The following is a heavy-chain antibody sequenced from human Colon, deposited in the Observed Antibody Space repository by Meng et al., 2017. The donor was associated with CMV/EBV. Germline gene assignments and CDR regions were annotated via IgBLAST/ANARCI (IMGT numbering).Heavy chain of an antibody. D-gene: IGHD1-1*01. Sequence: SETLSLTCTVSGGSIRNYYWSWIRQSPGQQLEWVGYIYSSGGTNYNSSLKSRVTMSVDTSKNQFSLRLTSVTAAATAVYYCAGNVDLEPTAKVLWDSWGQGMLVTVSS. V-gene: IGHV4-59*01. CDR1: GGSIRNYY. CDR3: AGNVDLEPTAKVLWDS. J-gene: IGHJ4*02. CDR2: IYSSGGT.